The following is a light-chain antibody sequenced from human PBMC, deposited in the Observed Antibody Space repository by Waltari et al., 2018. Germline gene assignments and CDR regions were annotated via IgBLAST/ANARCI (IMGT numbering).Light chain of an antibody. V-gene: IGLV1-40*01. CDR3: QSFDSSLSASGV. J-gene: IGLJ3*02. Sequence: QSVLTQPPSVSGAPGQRVTISCTGSSSNIGGGYDVHWYQQLPGTAPKLLIYGNSNRPSVVPDRFSGSKSGTSASLTITGLQAEDEADYYCQSFDSSLSASGVFGGGTKLTVL. CDR1: SSNIGGGYD. CDR2: GNS.